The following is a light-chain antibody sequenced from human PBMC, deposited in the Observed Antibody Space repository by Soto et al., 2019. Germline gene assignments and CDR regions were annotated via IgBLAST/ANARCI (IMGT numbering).Light chain of an antibody. CDR2: DVS. CDR1: QSINTW. J-gene: IGKJ1*01. V-gene: IGKV1-5*01. CDR3: QQYNSYSWT. Sequence: DIQMNQSPSTLSAAIGDRVTITCPARQSINTWLAWYQQRPGKAPKLLVYDVSSLESGVPSRFRGSGSGTEFTLTISSLQADDFATHFCQQYNSYSWTFGQGTKVDIK.